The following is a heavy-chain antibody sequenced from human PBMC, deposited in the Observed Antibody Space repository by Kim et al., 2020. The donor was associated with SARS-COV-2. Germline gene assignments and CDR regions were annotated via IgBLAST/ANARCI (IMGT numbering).Heavy chain of an antibody. J-gene: IGHJ4*02. Sequence: SETLSLTCTVSGGSISSYYWSWIRQPPGKGLEWIGYIYYSGSTNYNPSLKSRVTISVDTSKNQFSLKLSSVTAADTAVYYCARGSLTYYYGSGSLPSTILDYWGQGTLVTVSS. D-gene: IGHD3-10*01. CDR3: ARGSLTYYYGSGSLPSTILDY. V-gene: IGHV4-59*01. CDR2: IYYSGST. CDR1: GGSISSYY.